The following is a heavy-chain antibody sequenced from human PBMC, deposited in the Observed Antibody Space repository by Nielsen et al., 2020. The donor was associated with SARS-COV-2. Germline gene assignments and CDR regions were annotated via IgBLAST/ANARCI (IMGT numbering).Heavy chain of an antibody. CDR2: IWYDGSNK. D-gene: IGHD5-12*01. V-gene: IGHV3-33*01. CDR1: GFTFSSYG. Sequence: GGSLRLSCAASGFTFSSYGMHWVRQAPGKGLEWVAVIWYDGSNKYYADSVKGRFTISRDNSKNTLYLQMNSLRAEDTAVYYCARGYSGYDDAFDIWGQGTMVTVSS. CDR3: ARGYSGYDDAFDI. J-gene: IGHJ3*02.